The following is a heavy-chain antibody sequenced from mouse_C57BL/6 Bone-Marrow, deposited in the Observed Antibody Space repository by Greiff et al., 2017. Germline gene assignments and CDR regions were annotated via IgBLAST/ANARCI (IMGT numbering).Heavy chain of an antibody. CDR1: GYTFTSYW. Sequence: QVQLQQPGAELVKPGASVKLSCKASGYTFTSYWMHWVKQRPGRGLEWIGRIDPNSGGTRYNEKFKGKATLTVDKPSSTAYMQLRSLTSEDSAVYYCARRTTVVAYYFDYGGQGTTLTVAA. CDR3: ARRTTVVAYYFDY. CDR2: IDPNSGGT. D-gene: IGHD1-1*01. J-gene: IGHJ2*01. V-gene: IGHV1-72*01.